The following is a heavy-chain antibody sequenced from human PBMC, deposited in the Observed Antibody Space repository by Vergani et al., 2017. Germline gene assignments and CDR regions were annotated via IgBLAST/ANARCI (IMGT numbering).Heavy chain of an antibody. CDR3: AREQRASAYCCGYPFVLASFDY. Sequence: QVQLVQSGAEVKKPGASVKVSCKASGYTFTGYDMHWVRQAPGQGLEWMGWINPNSGGTNYAHKFQGRVTMTMDTSISTAYMELSRLRTDDKAVYYCAREQRASAYCCGYPFVLASFDYWGQGTLVTVSS. CDR2: INPNSGGT. CDR1: GYTFTGYD. J-gene: IGHJ4*02. D-gene: IGHD3-10*01. V-gene: IGHV1-2*02.